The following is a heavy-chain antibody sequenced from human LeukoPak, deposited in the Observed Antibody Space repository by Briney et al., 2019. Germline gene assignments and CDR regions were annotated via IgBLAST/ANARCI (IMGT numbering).Heavy chain of an antibody. CDR2: VSSDGGVK. D-gene: IGHD3-10*01. CDR1: GFTFSSYA. V-gene: IGHV3-30-3*02. Sequence: GGSLRLSCAASGFTFSSYAMNWVRQAPGKGLEWLAVVSSDGGVKYYADSVKGRFTISRDNSRNTLDLQMNSLRVEDTAVYYCAKDKYGSGSYLLYFDSWGQGTLVTVSS. CDR3: AKDKYGSGSYLLYFDS. J-gene: IGHJ4*02.